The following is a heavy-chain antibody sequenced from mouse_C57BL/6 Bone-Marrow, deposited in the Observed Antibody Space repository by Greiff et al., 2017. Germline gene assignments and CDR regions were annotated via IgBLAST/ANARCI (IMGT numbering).Heavy chain of an antibody. V-gene: IGHV1-26*01. CDR1: GYTFTDYY. CDR2: INPNNGGT. Sequence: EVQLQQSGPELVKPGASVKISCKASGYTFTDYYMNWVKQSHGKSLEWIGDINPNNGGTSYNQKFKGKATLTVDKSSSTAYMELRSLTSEDSAVYYCGGEGYDGYYWFAYWGQGTLVTVSA. J-gene: IGHJ3*01. CDR3: GGEGYDGYYWFAY. D-gene: IGHD2-3*01.